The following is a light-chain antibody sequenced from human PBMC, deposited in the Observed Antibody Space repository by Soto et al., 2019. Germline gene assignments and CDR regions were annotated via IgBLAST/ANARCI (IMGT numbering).Light chain of an antibody. CDR3: CSYAGSPRYV. J-gene: IGLJ1*01. CDR1: SSDVGGYNY. V-gene: IGLV2-11*01. Sequence: HSALTQPRSVSGSPGQSVTISCTGTSSDVGGYNYVSWYQQHPGKAPKVMIYDVSERPSGVPDRFSGYKSGNTASLTISGLQAEDEADYYCCSYAGSPRYVLGTGTKVTVL. CDR2: DVS.